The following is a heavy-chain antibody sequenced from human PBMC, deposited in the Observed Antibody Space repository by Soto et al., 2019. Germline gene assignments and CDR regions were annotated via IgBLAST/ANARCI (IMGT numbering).Heavy chain of an antibody. J-gene: IGHJ4*02. CDR2: ISYDGSNK. CDR3: AIVGRYSYVDY. CDR1: GFTFSSYA. Sequence: QVQLVESGGGVVQPGRSLRLSCAASGFTFSSYAMHWVRQAPGKGLEWVAVISYDGSNKYYADSVKGRFPISRDNSKNTLYLQMNSLRAEDTAVYYCAIVGRYSYVDYRGQGTLVTVSS. D-gene: IGHD5-18*01. V-gene: IGHV3-30-3*01.